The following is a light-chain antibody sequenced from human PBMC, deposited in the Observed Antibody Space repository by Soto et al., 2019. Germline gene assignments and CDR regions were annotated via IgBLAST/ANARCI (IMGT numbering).Light chain of an antibody. CDR3: QQRSKWPMT. CDR1: QSVSTY. CDR2: DAS. J-gene: IGKJ5*01. Sequence: TQSPATLSVSPGERATRSCRASQSVSTYLAWYQQKPGQAPRLFIYDASNRATGIPARFSGSGSGTDFTLTISSLEPEDFAVYYCQQRSKWPMTFGQGTRLEI. V-gene: IGKV3-11*01.